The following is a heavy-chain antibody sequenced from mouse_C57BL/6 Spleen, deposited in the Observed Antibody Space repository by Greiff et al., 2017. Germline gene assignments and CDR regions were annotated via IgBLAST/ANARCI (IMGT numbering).Heavy chain of an antibody. Sequence: QVQLQQPGAELVKPGASVKMSCKASGYTFTSYWITWVKQRPGQGLEWIGDIYPGSGSTNYNEKFKSKATLTVDTSSSTAYMQLSSLTSEDSVVYYFTISYYYGGGIAYWGQGTLVTVSA. J-gene: IGHJ3*01. CDR2: IYPGSGST. D-gene: IGHD1-1*02. V-gene: IGHV1-55*01. CDR1: GYTFTSYW. CDR3: TISYYYGGGIAY.